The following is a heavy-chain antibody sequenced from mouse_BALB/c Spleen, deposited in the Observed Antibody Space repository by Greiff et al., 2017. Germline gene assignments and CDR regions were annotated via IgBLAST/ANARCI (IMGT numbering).Heavy chain of an antibody. CDR1: GYTFTSYW. D-gene: IGHD2-4*01. CDR3: TRGSTMITTRGYYAMDY. V-gene: IGHV1S22*01. Sequence: LQQPGSELVRPGASVKLSCKASGYTFTSYWMHWVKQRPGQGLEWIGNIYPGSGSTNYDEKFKSKATLTVDTSSSTAYMQLSSLTSEDSAVYYCTRGSTMITTRGYYAMDYWGQGTSVTVSS. J-gene: IGHJ4*01. CDR2: IYPGSGST.